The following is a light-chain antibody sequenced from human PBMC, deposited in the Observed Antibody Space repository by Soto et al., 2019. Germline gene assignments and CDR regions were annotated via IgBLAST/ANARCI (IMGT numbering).Light chain of an antibody. CDR3: SSYTSSSTYV. CDR2: EVS. Sequence: QSVLTQPASVSGSSGQSITISCTGTSSDVGGYNYVSWYQQHPGKAPKLMIYEVSNRPSGVSNRFSGSKSSNTASLTISGLQAEDEADYYCSSYTSSSTYVFGTGTKVTVL. CDR1: SSDVGGYNY. J-gene: IGLJ1*01. V-gene: IGLV2-14*01.